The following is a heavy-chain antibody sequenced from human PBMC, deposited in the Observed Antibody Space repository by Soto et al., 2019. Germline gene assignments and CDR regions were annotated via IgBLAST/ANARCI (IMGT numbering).Heavy chain of an antibody. J-gene: IGHJ4*02. Sequence: QITLKESGPTLVRPTQTLTLTCTFSGFSLTTSGVGVGWIRQPPGKALEWLAVIYCDDDKRYRSSLKSRLTITKHTSKNQLVLTMTNIDPVDTATYYCAHHPYDGLGSYSFDYWGQGTLVTVSS. CDR3: AHHPYDGLGSYSFDY. V-gene: IGHV2-5*02. D-gene: IGHD3-10*01. CDR2: IYCDDDK. CDR1: GFSLTTSGVG.